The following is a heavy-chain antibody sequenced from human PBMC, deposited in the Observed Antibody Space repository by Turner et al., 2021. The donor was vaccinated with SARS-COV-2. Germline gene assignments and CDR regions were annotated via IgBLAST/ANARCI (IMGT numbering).Heavy chain of an antibody. CDR3: AKGDDSRKSGLL. CDR1: GGSFSGYY. J-gene: IGHJ4*02. D-gene: IGHD2-15*01. Sequence: QVQLQQWGAGLLKPSETLSLTCAVYGGSFSGYYWTWIRQPPEKGLEWIGEIHPSGTTYHNPSLKGRVTMLVDTSKNQFYLKVSSVTAADTAVYYCAKGDDSRKSGLLWGQGTLVTVSS. CDR2: IHPSGTT. V-gene: IGHV4-34*02.